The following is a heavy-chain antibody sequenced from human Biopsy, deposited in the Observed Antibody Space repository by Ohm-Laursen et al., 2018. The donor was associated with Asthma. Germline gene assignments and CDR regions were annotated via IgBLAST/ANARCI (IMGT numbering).Heavy chain of an antibody. CDR2: IYSGGTS. D-gene: IGHD3-22*01. CDR1: GFAVSRDY. Sequence: SLRLSCAASGFAVSRDYMFWVRQAPGKGLEWVSVIYSGGTSHTADSVRGRFTISRDYSKNTLYLQMHSLRAEDTAVCYCARGDSSNWSHYYFDYWSQGTLVTVSS. CDR3: ARGDSSNWSHYYFDY. J-gene: IGHJ4*02. V-gene: IGHV3-53*01.